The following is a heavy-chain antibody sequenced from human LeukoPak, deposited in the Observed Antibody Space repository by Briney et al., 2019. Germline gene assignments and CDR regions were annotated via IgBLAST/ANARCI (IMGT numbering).Heavy chain of an antibody. CDR2: ISSDGNNQ. Sequence: GGSLRLSCAASGFNFNDAWMNWVRQAPGKGLEWVAVISSDGNNQYYADSVKGRFTVSRDNSKSTLYLLINTLRAEDSAVYYCARDPDDFSNLEYFHHWGQGTLVTVSS. V-gene: IGHV3-30*03. CDR1: GFNFNDAW. CDR3: ARDPDDFSNLEYFHH. D-gene: IGHD4-11*01. J-gene: IGHJ1*01.